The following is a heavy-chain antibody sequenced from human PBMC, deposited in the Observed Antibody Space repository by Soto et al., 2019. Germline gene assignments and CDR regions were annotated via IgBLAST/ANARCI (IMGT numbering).Heavy chain of an antibody. CDR2: INHSGST. CDR3: ARISRRAFDI. Sequence: SETLSLTCAVYGGSFSGYYWSWIRQPPGKGLEWIGEINHSGSTNYNPSLKSRVTISVDTSKNQFSLKLSSVTAADTAVYYCARISRRAFDIWGQGTMVTVSS. CDR1: GGSFSGYY. D-gene: IGHD3-3*02. V-gene: IGHV4-34*01. J-gene: IGHJ3*02.